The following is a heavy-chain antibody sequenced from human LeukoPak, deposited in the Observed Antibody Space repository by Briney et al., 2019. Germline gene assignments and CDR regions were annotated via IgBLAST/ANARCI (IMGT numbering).Heavy chain of an antibody. CDR2: INPNSGDT. D-gene: IGHD6-25*01. J-gene: IGHJ4*02. CDR1: GYPFTGYY. Sequence: ASVKVSCKASGYPFTGYYMHWVRQAPGQGLDWMGWINPNSGDTNYAQKFHVRVTMTSDTSINTAYMELSRLTSDDTAVYHCARVADGYYFDYWGQGTLVTVSS. CDR3: ARVADGYYFDY. V-gene: IGHV1-2*02.